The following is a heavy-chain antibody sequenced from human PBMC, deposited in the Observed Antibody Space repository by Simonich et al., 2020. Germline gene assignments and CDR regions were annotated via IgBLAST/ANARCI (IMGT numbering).Heavy chain of an antibody. J-gene: IGHJ4*02. D-gene: IGHD5-12*01. Sequence: QVQLVQSGAEVKKPGASVTVSCKASGYTFTGYYMHWVRQAPGQGLEWMGWINPNSGGTNYAKKFQGRVTMTRDTSISTAYMELSRLRSDDTAVYYCASSKLATIDYWGQGTLVTVSS. CDR1: GYTFTGYY. V-gene: IGHV1-2*02. CDR3: ASSKLATIDY. CDR2: INPNSGGT.